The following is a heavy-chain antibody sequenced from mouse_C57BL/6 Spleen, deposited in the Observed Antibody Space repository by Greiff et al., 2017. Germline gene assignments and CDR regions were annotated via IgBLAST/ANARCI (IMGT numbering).Heavy chain of an antibody. V-gene: IGHV1-82*01. Sequence: VKLQESGPELVKPGASVKISCKASGYAFSSSWMNWVKQRPGKGLEWIGRIYPGDGDTNYNGKFKGKATLTADKSSSTAYMQLSSLTSEDSAVYFCARWFAMDYWGQGTSVTVSS. D-gene: IGHD2-2*01. CDR3: ARWFAMDY. CDR1: GYAFSSSW. J-gene: IGHJ4*01. CDR2: IYPGDGDT.